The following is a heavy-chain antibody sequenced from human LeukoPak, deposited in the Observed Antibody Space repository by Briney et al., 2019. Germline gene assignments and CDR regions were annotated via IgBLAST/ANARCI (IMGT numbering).Heavy chain of an antibody. V-gene: IGHV1-69*13. CDR1: GGTFSSYA. CDR3: ATDPLYSSSWYVY. CDR2: IIPIFGTA. Sequence: ASVKVSCKASGGTFSSYAISWVRQAPGQGLEWMGGIIPIFGTANYAQKFQGRVTITADESTSTAYMELSSLRSEDTAVYYCATDPLYSSSWYVYWGQGTLVTVSS. J-gene: IGHJ4*02. D-gene: IGHD6-13*01.